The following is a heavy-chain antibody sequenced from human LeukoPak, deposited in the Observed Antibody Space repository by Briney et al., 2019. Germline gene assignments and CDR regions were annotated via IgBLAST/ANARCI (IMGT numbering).Heavy chain of an antibody. CDR2: IYTSGST. Sequence: SETLSLTCTVSGGSISSYYWSWIRQLAGKGLGWIGRIYTSGSTNYNPSLKSRVTMSVDTSKNQFSLKLSSVTAADTAVYYCARDGYSGYGDYWGQGTLVTVSS. D-gene: IGHD5-12*01. CDR1: GGSISSYY. V-gene: IGHV4-4*07. J-gene: IGHJ4*02. CDR3: ARDGYSGYGDY.